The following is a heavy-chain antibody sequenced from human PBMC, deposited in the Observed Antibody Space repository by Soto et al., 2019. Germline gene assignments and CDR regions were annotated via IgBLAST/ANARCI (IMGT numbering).Heavy chain of an antibody. D-gene: IGHD3-22*01. Sequence: GGSLRLSCAASGFTFSSYGMHWVRQAPGKGLEWVAVISYDGSNKYYADSVKGRFTISRDNSKNTLYLQMNSLRAEDTAVYYCARDEESYDSSGYYFYDAFDIWGQGTMVTVSS. J-gene: IGHJ3*02. CDR2: ISYDGSNK. CDR1: GFTFSSYG. CDR3: ARDEESYDSSGYYFYDAFDI. V-gene: IGHV3-30*03.